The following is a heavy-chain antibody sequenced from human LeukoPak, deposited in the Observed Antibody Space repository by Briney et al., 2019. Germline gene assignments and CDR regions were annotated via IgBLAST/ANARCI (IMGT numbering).Heavy chain of an antibody. V-gene: IGHV1-24*01. CDR3: ATARPLLRTLWGYFQH. CDR2: FDPEDGET. D-gene: IGHD1-14*01. Sequence: GASVKVSCKVSGYTLTELSMHWVRQAPGKGLEWMGGFDPEDGETIYAQKFQGRVTMTEDTSTDTAYTELSSLRSEDTAVYYCATARPLLRTLWGYFQHWGQGTLVTVSS. CDR1: GYTLTELS. J-gene: IGHJ1*01.